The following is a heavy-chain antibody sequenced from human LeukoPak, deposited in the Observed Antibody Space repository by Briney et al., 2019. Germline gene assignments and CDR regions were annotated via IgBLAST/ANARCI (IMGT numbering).Heavy chain of an antibody. V-gene: IGHV2-70*11. D-gene: IGHD2-8*01. CDR3: AHIYCTNGVCYRFAFDV. J-gene: IGHJ3*01. Sequence: SGPTLGNPTQTLTLTCTCSGFSLSRSGMCVSWIRQPPGRALEGLARINGDDETYYNTSLKTRLTISKDTSKNQVVLTMTNMDPVDTATYYCAHIYCTNGVCYRFAFDVWGQGTMVTVSS. CDR1: GFSLSRSGMC. CDR2: INGDDET.